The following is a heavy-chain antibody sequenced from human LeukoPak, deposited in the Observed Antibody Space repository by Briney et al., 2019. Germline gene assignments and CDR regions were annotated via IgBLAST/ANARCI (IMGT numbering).Heavy chain of an antibody. J-gene: IGHJ6*02. CDR2: IGAYNGNT. V-gene: IGHV1-18*01. Sequence: ASVKVSCKASGYTFTSYGISWVRQAPGQGLEWMGWIGAYNGNTNYAQKLQGRVTMTTDTSTSTAYMELRSLRSDDTAVYYCARVYDSVYYYYYGMDVWGQGTTVTVSS. CDR3: ARVYDSVYYYYYGMDV. D-gene: IGHD3-3*01. CDR1: GYTFTSYG.